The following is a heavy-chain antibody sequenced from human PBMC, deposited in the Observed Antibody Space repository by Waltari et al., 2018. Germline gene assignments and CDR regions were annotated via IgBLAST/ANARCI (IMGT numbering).Heavy chain of an antibody. Sequence: QVQLQESGPGLVKPSETLSLTCAVSGYSISSGYYWGWIRQPPGKGLEWIGSIYHSGSNYYIPSLKSRVTISVDTSKNQFSLKLSSVTAADTAVYYCARLDYGDYGAIDYWGQGTLVTVSS. CDR2: IYHSGSN. CDR1: GYSISSGYY. CDR3: ARLDYGDYGAIDY. J-gene: IGHJ4*02. V-gene: IGHV4-38-2*01. D-gene: IGHD4-17*01.